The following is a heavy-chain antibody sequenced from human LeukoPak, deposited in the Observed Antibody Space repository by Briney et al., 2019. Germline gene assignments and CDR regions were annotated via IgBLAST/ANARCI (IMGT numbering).Heavy chain of an antibody. CDR3: ARAYSSSWYFNWFDP. CDR1: GGSISNYY. J-gene: IGHJ5*02. D-gene: IGHD6-13*01. V-gene: IGHV4-34*01. Sequence: SETLSLTCAVYGGSISNYYWSCIRQPPGKGLQWIGEFNHSGSTRYNPSLKSRVIILVDTSKNQFSVKLSSVTAADTAVYYCARAYSSSWYFNWFDPWGQGTLVTVSS. CDR2: FNHSGST.